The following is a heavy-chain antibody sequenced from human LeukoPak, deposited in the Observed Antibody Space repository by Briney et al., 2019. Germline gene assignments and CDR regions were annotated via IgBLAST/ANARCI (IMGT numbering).Heavy chain of an antibody. Sequence: ASVKVSCKASGGTFSSYAISWVRQAPGQGFEWMGGIIPIFGTANYAQKFQGRVTITTDESTSTAYMELSSLRSEDTAVYYCARDEESYLDYWGQGTLVTVSS. CDR2: IIPIFGTA. CDR3: ARDEESYLDY. V-gene: IGHV1-69*05. CDR1: GGTFSSYA. J-gene: IGHJ4*02.